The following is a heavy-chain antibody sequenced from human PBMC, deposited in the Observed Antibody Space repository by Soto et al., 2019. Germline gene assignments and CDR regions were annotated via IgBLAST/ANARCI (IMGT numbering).Heavy chain of an antibody. D-gene: IGHD3-16*01. CDR2: VYYSGTT. J-gene: IGHJ6*01. Sequence: SETLSLTCTVSGGSISRYYWSWIRQPPGKGLEWIGYVYYSGTTNYNPSLRSRVTFSVDTSNNQFSLSLSSVTAADTAVYYCSEAPSANSRGYGREVWRRGTTVTVSS. CDR1: GGSISRYY. V-gene: IGHV4-59*03. CDR3: SEAPSANSRGYGREV.